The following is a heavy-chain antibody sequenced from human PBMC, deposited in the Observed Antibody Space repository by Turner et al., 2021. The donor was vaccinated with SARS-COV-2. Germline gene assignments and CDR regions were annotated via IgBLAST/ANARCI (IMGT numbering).Heavy chain of an antibody. CDR3: ARHHGSTIGDDHGMNV. CDR1: GGSISSKS. Sequence: QVQLQESGPGLVRPSETMYLTGTVAGGSISSKSWSWISQSPGRGLEWIGYFYKIGSIDYNPTLRSRVTISVDTSKNQLSLNLISMTAADTAVYYCARHHGSTIGDDHGMNVWGQGTAVIVSS. V-gene: IGHV4-59*08. CDR2: FYKIGSI. J-gene: IGHJ6*02. D-gene: IGHD3-10*01.